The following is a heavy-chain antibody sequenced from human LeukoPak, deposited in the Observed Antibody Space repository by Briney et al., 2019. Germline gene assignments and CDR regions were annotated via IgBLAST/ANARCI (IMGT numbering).Heavy chain of an antibody. Sequence: GGSLRLSCAASGFTFSSYAMSWVRQAPGKGLEWVSAISGSGGSTYYADSVKGRFTISRDNSKNTLYLQMNSLRAEDTAVYYCAKDGVYYDYVWGSYRPIHYFDYWGQGTLVTVSS. V-gene: IGHV3-23*01. CDR2: ISGSGGST. CDR1: GFTFSSYA. J-gene: IGHJ4*02. CDR3: AKDGVYYDYVWGSYRPIHYFDY. D-gene: IGHD3-16*02.